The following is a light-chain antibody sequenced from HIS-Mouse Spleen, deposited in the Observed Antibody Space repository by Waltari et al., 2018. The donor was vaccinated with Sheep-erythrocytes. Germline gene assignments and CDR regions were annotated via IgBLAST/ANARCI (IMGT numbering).Light chain of an antibody. CDR1: SSDVGGYNY. V-gene: IGLV2-11*01. CDR2: DVS. Sequence: QSALTQPRSVSGSPGQSVTIPCTGTSSDVGGYNYVPWYQQHPGKAHKLMIYDVSKRPSCVPVRFAGSKSVNTASLTISGLQAEDEADYYCCSYAGSYNHVFATGTKVTVL. CDR3: CSYAGSYNHV. J-gene: IGLJ1*01.